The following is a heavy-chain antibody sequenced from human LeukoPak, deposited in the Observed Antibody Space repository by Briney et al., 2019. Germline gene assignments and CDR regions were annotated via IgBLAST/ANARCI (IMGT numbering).Heavy chain of an antibody. CDR2: IYPGDSDT. J-gene: IGHJ5*02. Sequence: GESLKISCKGSGYSCTSYWIGWVRQMPGKGLEWMGIIYPGDSDTRYSPSFQGQVTISADKSISTAYLQWSSLKASDTAMYYCARSLRYFDWSPSDWFDPWGQGTLVTVSS. CDR3: ARSLRYFDWSPSDWFDP. V-gene: IGHV5-51*01. CDR1: GYSCTSYW. D-gene: IGHD3-9*01.